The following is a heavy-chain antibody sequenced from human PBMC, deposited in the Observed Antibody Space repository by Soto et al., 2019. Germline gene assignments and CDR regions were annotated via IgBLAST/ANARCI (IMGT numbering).Heavy chain of an antibody. V-gene: IGHV4-59*01. Sequence: SQTLSLTFSVSGGPISCSYWSGIRQSPGKGLEWLAYVYYTGSTNYSPSLRSRVSISVDTSKNEFSLRPSSVTAPDTAVHFRARSVAVPGAHIDYWGQGTQVTVPS. CDR1: GGPISCSY. D-gene: IGHD6-19*01. J-gene: IGHJ4*02. CDR2: VYYTGST. CDR3: ARSVAVPGAHIDY.